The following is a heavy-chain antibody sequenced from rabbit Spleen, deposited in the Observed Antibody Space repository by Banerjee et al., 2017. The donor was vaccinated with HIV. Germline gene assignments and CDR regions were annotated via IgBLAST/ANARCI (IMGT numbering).Heavy chain of an antibody. CDR3: ARDLVGVIGWNFYL. J-gene: IGHJ4*01. D-gene: IGHD1-1*01. V-gene: IGHV1S40*01. CDR1: EFSFSENVY. Sequence: QSLEESGGDLVKPGASLTLTCTASEFSFSENVYMCWVRQAPGKGLEWIACIYISTGNTYYASWAKGRFTISKTSSTTVTLQMTSLTAADTATYFCARDLVGVIGWNFYLWGPGTLVTVS. CDR2: IYISTGNT.